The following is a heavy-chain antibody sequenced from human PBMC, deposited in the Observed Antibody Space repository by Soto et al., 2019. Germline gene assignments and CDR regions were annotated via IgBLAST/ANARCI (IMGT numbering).Heavy chain of an antibody. CDR2: IWYDGSNK. V-gene: IGHV3-33*01. D-gene: IGHD6-19*01. Sequence: PGGSLSLSCAASGFTFSSYGMHWVRQAPGKGLEWVAVIWYDGSNKYYADSVKGRFTISRDNSKNTLYLQMNSLRAEDTAVYYCARDQQWLVRFYFDFWGQGTLVTVSS. CDR1: GFTFSSYG. J-gene: IGHJ4*02. CDR3: ARDQQWLVRFYFDF.